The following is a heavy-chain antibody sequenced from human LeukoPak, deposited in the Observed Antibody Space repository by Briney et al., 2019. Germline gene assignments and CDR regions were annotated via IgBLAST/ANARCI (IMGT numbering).Heavy chain of an antibody. CDR1: GFTYSSYS. D-gene: IGHD2-21*02. CDR3: ARACGGDCYLGDY. V-gene: IGHV3-21*01. CDR2: ISRTSNYI. J-gene: IGHJ4*02. Sequence: GGSLRLSYAASGFTYSSYSMNWVRQAPGKGLEWVSSISRTSNYIYYADSVKGRFTISRDNAKNSPYLQMNSLRAEDSAVYYCARACGGDCYLGDYWGQGTLVTVSS.